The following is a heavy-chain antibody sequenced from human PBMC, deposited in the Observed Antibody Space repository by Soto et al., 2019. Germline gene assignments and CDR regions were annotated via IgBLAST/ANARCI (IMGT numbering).Heavy chain of an antibody. CDR2: IYSGGST. Sequence: GGSLRLSCAASGFTVSSNYMSWVRQAPGKGLEWVSVIYSGGSTYYADSVKGRFTISRHNSKNTLYLQMNSLRAEDTAVYYCARGYGSGRYNWFDPWGQGTLVTVSS. CDR3: ARGYGSGRYNWFDP. CDR1: GFTVSSNY. D-gene: IGHD3-10*01. J-gene: IGHJ5*02. V-gene: IGHV3-53*04.